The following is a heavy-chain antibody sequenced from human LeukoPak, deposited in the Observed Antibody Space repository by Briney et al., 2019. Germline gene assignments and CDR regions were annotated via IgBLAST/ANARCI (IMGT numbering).Heavy chain of an antibody. J-gene: IGHJ4*02. V-gene: IGHV1-8*01. CDR2: MNPNSGNT. CDR3: ARVDRSTSCYTY. CDR1: GYTFTSYD. Sequence: WASVKVSCKASGYTFTSYDINWVRQATGQGLEWMGWMNPNSGNTGYAQKFQGRVTMTRNTSISTAYMELSSLRSEDTAVYYCARVDRSTSCYTYWGQGTLVTVSS. D-gene: IGHD2-2*02.